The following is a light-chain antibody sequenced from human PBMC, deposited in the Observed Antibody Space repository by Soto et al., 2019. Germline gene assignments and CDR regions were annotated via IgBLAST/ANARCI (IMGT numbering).Light chain of an antibody. Sequence: DIQMTQTPSSLSASVGDRVTITCQASQDVSNYLSWYQQKPGKAPKLLIYAASNLETGVPLRFSGSGSGTHFTFTISSLQPEDIATYYCQQYDNLPFTFGGGSNVEIK. CDR1: QDVSNY. J-gene: IGKJ4*01. CDR2: AAS. CDR3: QQYDNLPFT. V-gene: IGKV1-33*01.